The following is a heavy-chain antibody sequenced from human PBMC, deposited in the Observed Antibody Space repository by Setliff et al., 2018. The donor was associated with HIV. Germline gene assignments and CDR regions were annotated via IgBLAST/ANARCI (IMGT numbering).Heavy chain of an antibody. Sequence: PSETLSLTCTVSGGPMNSFYWSWIRQPPGKGLEWIGYIYTSGTTNYNPSLKSRGTISIDTTSKKFSLKLNSVTAADTAVYYCARLGIYGDYLDHWGQGTLVTVSS. CDR1: GGPMNSFY. V-gene: IGHV4-4*08. CDR2: IYTSGTT. D-gene: IGHD4-17*01. CDR3: ARLGIYGDYLDH. J-gene: IGHJ4*02.